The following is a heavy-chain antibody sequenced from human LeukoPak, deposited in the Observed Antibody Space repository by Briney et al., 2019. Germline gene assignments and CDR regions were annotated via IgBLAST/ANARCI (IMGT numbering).Heavy chain of an antibody. CDR1: GDSVSSNSAA. CDR3: ARVVDSSGSLDY. CDR2: TYYRSRWYH. Sequence: SQTLSLTCAISGDSVSSNSAAWNWIRQSPSRGLEWLGRTYYRSRWYHDYVISVRSRITINPDTSKNHFSLQLNSVTPEDTAVYYCARVVDSSGSLDYWGQGTLVTVSS. J-gene: IGHJ4*02. V-gene: IGHV6-1*01. D-gene: IGHD3-22*01.